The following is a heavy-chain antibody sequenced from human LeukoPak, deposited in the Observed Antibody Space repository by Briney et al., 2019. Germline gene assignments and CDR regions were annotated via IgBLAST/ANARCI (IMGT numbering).Heavy chain of an antibody. CDR3: AKSSYSIFDY. CDR2: IYHSGST. V-gene: IGHV4-59*04. D-gene: IGHD5-18*01. CDR1: GGSISSYY. Sequence: SETLSLTCTVSGGSISSYYWSWIRQPPGKGLEWIGSIYHSGSTYYNPSLKSRVTISVDTSKNQFSLKLSSVTAADTAVYYCAKSSYSIFDYWGQGTLVTVSS. J-gene: IGHJ4*02.